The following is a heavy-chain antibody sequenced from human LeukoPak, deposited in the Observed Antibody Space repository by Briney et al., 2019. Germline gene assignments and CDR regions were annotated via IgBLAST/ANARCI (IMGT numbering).Heavy chain of an antibody. CDR2: INPNSGGT. D-gene: IGHD5-18*01. V-gene: IGHV1-2*04. CDR3: ARDKGPALGYSYGYGMDV. Sequence: ASVKVSCKASGYTFTGYYMHWVRQAPGQGLEWMGWINPNSGGTNYAQKFQGWVTVTRDTSISTAYMELSRLRSDDTAVYYCARDKGPALGYSYGYGMDVWGKGTTVTVSS. J-gene: IGHJ6*04. CDR1: GYTFTGYY.